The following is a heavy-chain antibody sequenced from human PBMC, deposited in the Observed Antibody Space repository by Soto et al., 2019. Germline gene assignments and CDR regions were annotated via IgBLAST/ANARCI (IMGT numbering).Heavy chain of an antibody. Sequence: SETLSLTCTVSGGSISSYYWSWIRQPPGKGLEWIGYIYYSGSTNYNPSLKSRVTISVDTSKNQFSLKLSSVTAAGTAVYYCARGVYYYGSGSYFRWFDPWGQGTLVTVSS. J-gene: IGHJ5*02. CDR1: GGSISSYY. V-gene: IGHV4-59*01. CDR2: IYYSGST. D-gene: IGHD3-10*01. CDR3: ARGVYYYGSGSYFRWFDP.